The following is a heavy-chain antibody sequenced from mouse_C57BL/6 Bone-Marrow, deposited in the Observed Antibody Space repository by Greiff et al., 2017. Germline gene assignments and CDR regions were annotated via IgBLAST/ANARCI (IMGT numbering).Heavy chain of an antibody. CDR1: GYAFSSSW. D-gene: IGHD2-2*01. V-gene: IGHV1-82*01. Sequence: VQLQQSGPELVKPGASVKFSCKASGYAFSSSWMNWVKQRPGKGLEWIGRIYPGDGDTNYNGKFKGKATLTADKSSSTAYMQLSSLTSEDSAVYFCARGYYGSSFADWGQGTLVTVSA. CDR3: ARGYYGSSFAD. CDR2: IYPGDGDT. J-gene: IGHJ3*01.